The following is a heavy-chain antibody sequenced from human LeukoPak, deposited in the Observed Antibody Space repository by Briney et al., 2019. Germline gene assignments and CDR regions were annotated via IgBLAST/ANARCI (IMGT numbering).Heavy chain of an antibody. V-gene: IGHV4-4*07. J-gene: IGHJ4*02. D-gene: IGHD3-3*01. Sequence: SETLSLTCTVSGGSISSYYWSWIRQPAGKGLEWIGRIYTSGSTNYNPSHKSRVTMSVDTSKNQFSLKLSSVTAADTAVYYCARDDYDFWSGYYDYWGQGTLVTVSS. CDR2: IYTSGST. CDR1: GGSISSYY. CDR3: ARDDYDFWSGYYDY.